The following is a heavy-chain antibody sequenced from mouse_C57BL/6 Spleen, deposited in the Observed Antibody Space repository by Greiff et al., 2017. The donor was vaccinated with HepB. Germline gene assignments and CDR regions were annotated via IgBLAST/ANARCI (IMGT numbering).Heavy chain of an antibody. J-gene: IGHJ3*01. CDR1: GYTFTSYG. V-gene: IGHV1-58*01. Sequence: VQLQQSGAELVRPGSSVKMSCKTSGYTFTSYGINWVKQRPGQGLEWIGYIYIGNGYTEYNEKFKGKATLTSDTSSSTAYMQLSSLTSEDSALSFCARGVTGTGPWFAYWGQGTLVTVSA. CDR2: IYIGNGYT. CDR3: ARGVTGTGPWFAY. D-gene: IGHD4-1*01.